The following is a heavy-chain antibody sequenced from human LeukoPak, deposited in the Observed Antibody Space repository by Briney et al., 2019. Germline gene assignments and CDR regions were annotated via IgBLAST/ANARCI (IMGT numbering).Heavy chain of an antibody. V-gene: IGHV3-53*01. D-gene: IGHD1-1*01. Sequence: GGSLRLSCAASGFTVSAYYMSWARQAPGKGLERVSVLFGGGTIYYADSVNGRFTISRDNSKNTLYLQLNSLRAEDTAVYYCARGPRVATYYYFDYWGQGTLVTVSS. J-gene: IGHJ4*02. CDR3: ARGPRVATYYYFDY. CDR2: LFGGGTI. CDR1: GFTVSAYY.